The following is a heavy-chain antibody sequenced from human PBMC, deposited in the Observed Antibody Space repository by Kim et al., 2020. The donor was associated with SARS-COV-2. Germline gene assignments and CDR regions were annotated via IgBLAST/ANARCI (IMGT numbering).Heavy chain of an antibody. D-gene: IGHD6-13*01. J-gene: IGHJ2*01. V-gene: IGHV3-15*01. CDR3: AGTSHWYFDL. Sequence: TTDYAAPVKGRFTISRDDSKNTLYLQMNSLKTEDTAVYYCAGTSHWYFDLWGRGTLVTVSS. CDR2: TT.